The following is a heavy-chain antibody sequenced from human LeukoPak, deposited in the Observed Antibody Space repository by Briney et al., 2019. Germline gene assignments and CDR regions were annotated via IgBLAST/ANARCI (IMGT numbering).Heavy chain of an antibody. CDR3: AKDKISSWYSAGGVFDP. D-gene: IGHD6-13*01. CDR1: GFTFGNYA. J-gene: IGHJ5*02. CDR2: ASYDGSKR. Sequence: GRSLRLSCVGSGFTFGNYAMHWIRQAPGKGLEWVAVASYDGSKRYYADSVRGRFTISRDNAKNSLYLQMNSLRAEDTALYYCAKDKISSWYSAGGVFDPWGQGTLVTVSS. V-gene: IGHV3-30*04.